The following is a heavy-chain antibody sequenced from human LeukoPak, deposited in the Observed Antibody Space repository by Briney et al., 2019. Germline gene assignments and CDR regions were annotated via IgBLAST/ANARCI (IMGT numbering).Heavy chain of an antibody. J-gene: IGHJ4*02. D-gene: IGHD3-22*01. CDR2: ISYDGSNK. CDR1: GFTFSSYA. V-gene: IGHV3-30-3*01. CDR3: ARDVEVVVITTSSDY. Sequence: GGSLRLSCAASGFTFSSYAMHWVRQAPGKGLEWVAVISYDGSNKYYADSVKGRFTISRDNSKNTLYLQMNSLRAEDTAVYYCARDVEVVVITTSSDYWGQGTLVTVSS.